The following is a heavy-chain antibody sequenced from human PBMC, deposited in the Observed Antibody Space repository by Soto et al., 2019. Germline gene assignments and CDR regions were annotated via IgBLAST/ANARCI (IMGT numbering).Heavy chain of an antibody. CDR2: IYWDDDK. CDR3: AHSLIGYYYDSSGSNWFDP. J-gene: IGHJ5*02. Sequence: QITLKESGPTLVKPTQTLTLTCTFSGFSLSTSGVGVGWIRQPPGKALEWLALIYWDDDKRYRPSLKSRLTTPKDTSKNQVVRTMTNMDPVDTATYYCAHSLIGYYYDSSGSNWFDPWGQGTLVTVSS. V-gene: IGHV2-5*02. CDR1: GFSLSTSGVG. D-gene: IGHD3-22*01.